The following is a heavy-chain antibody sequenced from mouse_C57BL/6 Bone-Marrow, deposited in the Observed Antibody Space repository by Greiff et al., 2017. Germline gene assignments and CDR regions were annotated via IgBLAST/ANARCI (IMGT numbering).Heavy chain of an antibody. CDR2: INPSSGYT. D-gene: IGHD2-1*01. Sequence: QVQLQQSGAELAKPGASVKLSCKASGYTFTSYWMHWVKQRPGQGLEWIGYINPSSGYTKYNQKFKDKATLTADKSSSTAYIQLSSLTYDDSEVYCCGRSLLRDYWGQGTTLTVSS. CDR1: GYTFTSYW. V-gene: IGHV1-7*01. J-gene: IGHJ2*01. CDR3: GRSLLRDY.